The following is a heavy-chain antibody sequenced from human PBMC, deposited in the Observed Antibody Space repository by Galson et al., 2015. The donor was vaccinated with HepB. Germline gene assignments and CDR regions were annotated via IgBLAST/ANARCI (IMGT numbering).Heavy chain of an antibody. Sequence: SVKVSCKASGGTFSSYAISWVRQAPGQGLEWMGGIIPIFGTANYAQKFQGRVTITADESTSTAYMELSSLRSEDTAVYYCAAVLHYYDSSGYYPAGAFDIWGQGTMVTVSS. D-gene: IGHD3-22*01. CDR2: IIPIFGTA. V-gene: IGHV1-69*13. J-gene: IGHJ3*02. CDR1: GGTFSSYA. CDR3: AAVLHYYDSSGYYPAGAFDI.